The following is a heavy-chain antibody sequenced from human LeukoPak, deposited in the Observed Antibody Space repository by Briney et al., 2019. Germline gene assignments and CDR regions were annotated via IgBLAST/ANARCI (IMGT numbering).Heavy chain of an antibody. CDR3: ARGGGYSNYVYNWFDP. V-gene: IGHV5-51*01. J-gene: IGHJ5*02. CDR1: GGSISSYD. D-gene: IGHD4-4*01. CDR2: IYPGDSDT. Sequence: ETLSLTCTVSGGSISSYDWSWIRQPPGKGLEWMGIIYPGDSDTRYSPSFQGQVTISADKSISTAYLQWSSLKASDTAMYYCARGGGYSNYVYNWFDPWGQGTLVTVSS.